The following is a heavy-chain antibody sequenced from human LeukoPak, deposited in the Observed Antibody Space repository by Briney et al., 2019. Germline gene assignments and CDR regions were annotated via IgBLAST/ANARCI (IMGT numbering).Heavy chain of an antibody. CDR1: GFTFSDYY. J-gene: IGHJ4*02. D-gene: IGHD3-3*01. CDR3: AREHYYDFWSGLGY. Sequence: GGSLRLSCAASGFTFSDYYMRWIRQAPGKGLEWVSYISSSGSTIYYADSVKGRFTISRDNAKNSLYLQMNSLRAEDTAVYYCAREHYYDFWSGLGYWGQGTLVTVSS. CDR2: ISSSGSTI. V-gene: IGHV3-11*01.